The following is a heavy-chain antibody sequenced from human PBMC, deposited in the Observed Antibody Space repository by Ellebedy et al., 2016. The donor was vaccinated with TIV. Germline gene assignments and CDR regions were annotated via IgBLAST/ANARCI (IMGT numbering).Heavy chain of an antibody. CDR2: INPSGGST. Sequence: ASVKVSCKASGYTFTSYYMHWVRQAPGQGLEWMGIINPSGGSTSYVQKFQGRVTMTRDTSTSTVYMELSSLRSEDTAVYYCASILRFLEWLSPDYGMDVWGQGTTVTVSS. CDR3: ASILRFLEWLSPDYGMDV. D-gene: IGHD3-3*01. J-gene: IGHJ6*02. V-gene: IGHV1-46*01. CDR1: GYTFTSYY.